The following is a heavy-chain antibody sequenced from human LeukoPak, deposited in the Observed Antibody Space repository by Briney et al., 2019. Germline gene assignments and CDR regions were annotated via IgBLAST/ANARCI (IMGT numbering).Heavy chain of an antibody. CDR3: ARGRDYDILTGYEPAMYYFDY. CDR2: INHSGST. J-gene: IGHJ4*02. V-gene: IGHV4-34*01. D-gene: IGHD3-9*01. CDR1: GGSFSGYY. Sequence: PSETLSLTCAVYGGSFSGYYWSWIRQPPGKGLEWIGEINHSGSTNYNPSLKSRVTISVDTSKNQFSLKLSSVTAADTAVYYCARGRDYDILTGYEPAMYYFDYWGQGTLVTVSS.